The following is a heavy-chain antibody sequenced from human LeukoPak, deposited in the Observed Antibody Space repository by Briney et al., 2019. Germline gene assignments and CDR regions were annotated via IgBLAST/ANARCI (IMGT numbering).Heavy chain of an antibody. Sequence: PSETLSLTCTVSGGSISSSSYYWGWIRQPPGKGLEWVGYISYSGSTYYNPSLKSRVTISVDTSKNQFSLNLSSVTAADTAVYYCARRLIYSGWYMDDYWGQGTLVTVSS. V-gene: IGHV4-61*05. D-gene: IGHD6-19*01. CDR1: GGSISSSSYY. J-gene: IGHJ4*02. CDR2: ISYSGST. CDR3: ARRLIYSGWYMDDY.